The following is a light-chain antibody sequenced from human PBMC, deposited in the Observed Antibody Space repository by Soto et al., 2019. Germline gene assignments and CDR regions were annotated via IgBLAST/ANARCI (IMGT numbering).Light chain of an antibody. Sequence: EIVLTQSPVTLSLSPGERATLSCRASQSVSGKLAWYQQKVGQAPRLLIYDASNRATGIPARFSGSGSGTDFTLTISSLQPEDFAVYYCQQRGDWPLTFGGGTRVEIK. CDR2: DAS. CDR1: QSVSGK. CDR3: QQRGDWPLT. J-gene: IGKJ4*01. V-gene: IGKV3-11*01.